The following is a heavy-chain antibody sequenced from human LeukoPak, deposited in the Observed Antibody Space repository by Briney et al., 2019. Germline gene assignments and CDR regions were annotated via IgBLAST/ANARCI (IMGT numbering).Heavy chain of an antibody. D-gene: IGHD3-22*01. J-gene: IGHJ4*02. CDR1: GFTFSNYN. Sequence: GRSLRLSCAASGFTFSNYNMNWVRQAPGKGLEWVSSIRSSTTYVYYADSVKGRFTISRDNAKNSLYLQMNSLRAEDTAVYYCARDSLTMIVGRQKRGLDYWGQGTLVTVSS. V-gene: IGHV3-21*01. CDR3: ARDSLTMIVGRQKRGLDY. CDR2: IRSSTTYV.